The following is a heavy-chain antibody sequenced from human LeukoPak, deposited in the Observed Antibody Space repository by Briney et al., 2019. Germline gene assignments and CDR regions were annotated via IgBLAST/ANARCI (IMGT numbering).Heavy chain of an antibody. CDR1: GGSISSYY. J-gene: IGHJ6*03. D-gene: IGHD3-16*01. Sequence: SETLSLTCTVSGGSISSYYWSWIRQPPGKRLEWVGYIYYSGGTNYNPSLKSRVTKSVDTSKNQFSLKLSSVTTADTAVYFCARTAGSYDYYYYMDVWGKGTTVTVSS. CDR2: IYYSGGT. V-gene: IGHV4-59*01. CDR3: ARTAGSYDYYYYMDV.